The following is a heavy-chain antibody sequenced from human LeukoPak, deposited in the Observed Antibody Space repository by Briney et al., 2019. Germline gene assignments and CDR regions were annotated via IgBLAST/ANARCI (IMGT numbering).Heavy chain of an antibody. CDR3: ASRRYGSGSYYNGYEY. CDR2: MNPNSGNT. V-gene: IGHV1-8*03. J-gene: IGHJ4*02. CDR1: GYTFTSYD. Sequence: ASVKVSCKASGYTFTSYDINWVRQATGQGLEWMGWMNPNSGNTGYAQKFQGRVTITRNTSISTAYMELSSPRSEDTAVYYCASRRYGSGSYYNGYEYWGQGTLVTVSS. D-gene: IGHD3-10*01.